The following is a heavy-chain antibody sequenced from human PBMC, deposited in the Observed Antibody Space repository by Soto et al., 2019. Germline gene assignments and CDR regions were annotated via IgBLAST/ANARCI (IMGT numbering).Heavy chain of an antibody. CDR3: AREGYDANYFDY. CDR2: IWYDGSNK. D-gene: IGHD3-22*01. CDR1: GFTFSSYG. J-gene: IGHJ4*02. V-gene: IGHV3-33*01. Sequence: PGGSLRLSCAASGFTFSSYGMHWVRQAPGKGLEWVAVIWYDGSNKYYADSVKGRFTISRDNSKNTLYLQMNSLRAEDTAVYYCAREGYDANYFDYWGQGTLVTVSS.